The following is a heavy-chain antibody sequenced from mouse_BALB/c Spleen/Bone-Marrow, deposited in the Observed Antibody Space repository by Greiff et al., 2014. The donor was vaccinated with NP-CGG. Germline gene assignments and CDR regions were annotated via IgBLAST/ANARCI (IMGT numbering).Heavy chain of an antibody. CDR1: GFTFSDYY. J-gene: IGHJ4*01. Sequence: VQLQQSGGGLVKPGGSLKLSCAASGFTFSDYYMYWVRQTPEKRLEWVATISDGGSYTYYSDSVKGRFTISRDNAKNNLYLQLSSLKSEDTAMYYCARGPHDDDMDYWGQGTSVTVSS. V-gene: IGHV5-4*02. CDR2: ISDGGSYT. D-gene: IGHD2-3*01. CDR3: ARGPHDDDMDY.